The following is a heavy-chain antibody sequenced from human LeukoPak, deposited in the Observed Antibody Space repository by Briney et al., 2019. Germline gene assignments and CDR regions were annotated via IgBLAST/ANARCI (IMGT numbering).Heavy chain of an antibody. CDR2: MKGDGSHI. D-gene: IGHD2-2*02. CDR3: AKDSRVVVVPATIEY. V-gene: IGHV3-7*01. Sequence: GGSLRLSCAASGFTFGNFWMSWVRQAPGRGLQWVASMKGDGSHIYYVDSVKGRFTISRDNARNSLYLQMNSLRAEDTAVYYCAKDSRVVVVPATIEYWGQGTLVTVSS. J-gene: IGHJ4*02. CDR1: GFTFGNFW.